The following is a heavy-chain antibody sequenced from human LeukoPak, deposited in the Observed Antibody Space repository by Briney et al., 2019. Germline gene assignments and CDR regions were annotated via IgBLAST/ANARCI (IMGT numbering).Heavy chain of an antibody. D-gene: IGHD6-13*01. CDR3: ARGTGGIAAAGARVDY. CDR2: INPSGGST. J-gene: IGHJ4*02. CDR1: GYTFTSYY. V-gene: IGHV1-46*01. Sequence: ASVKVSCKASGYTFTSYYMHWVRQAPGQGLEWMGIINPSGGSTSYAQKFQGRVTMTTDTSTSTAYMELRSLRSDDTAVYYCARGTGGIAAAGARVDYWGQGTLVTVSS.